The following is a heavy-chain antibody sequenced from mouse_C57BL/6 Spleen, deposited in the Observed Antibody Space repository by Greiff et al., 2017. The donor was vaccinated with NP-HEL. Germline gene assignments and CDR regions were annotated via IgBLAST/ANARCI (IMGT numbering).Heavy chain of an antibody. V-gene: IGHV1-82*01. CDR2: IYPGDGDT. CDR1: GYAFSSSW. CDR3: ARRTMVTTVYFDY. Sequence: VQLQQSGPELVKPGASVKISCKASGYAFSSSWMNWVKQRPGKGLEWIGRIYPGDGDTNYNGKFKGKATLTADKSSSTAYMQLSSLTSEDSAVYFCARRTMVTTVYFDYWGQGTTLTVSS. D-gene: IGHD2-2*01. J-gene: IGHJ2*01.